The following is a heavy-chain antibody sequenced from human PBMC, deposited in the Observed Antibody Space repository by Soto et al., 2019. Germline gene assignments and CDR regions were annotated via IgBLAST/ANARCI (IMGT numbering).Heavy chain of an antibody. D-gene: IGHD3-10*01. V-gene: IGHV4-30-4*01. Sequence: PWETLSLTCTVSGGSISSGGYYWSWIRQPPGKGLEWIGYIYYSGSTNYNPSLRSRITISVDTSKNQFSLNLISVTAADTAVYYCARMHYFGSGKPNDYWGQGTLVTVSS. J-gene: IGHJ4*01. CDR2: IYYSGST. CDR3: ARMHYFGSGKPNDY. CDR1: GGSISSGGYY.